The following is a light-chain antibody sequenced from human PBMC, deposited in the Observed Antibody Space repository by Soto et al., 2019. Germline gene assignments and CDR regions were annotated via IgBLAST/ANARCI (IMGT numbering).Light chain of an antibody. CDR1: QSVGSY. V-gene: IGKV3-11*01. Sequence: EIVLTQSPATLSLSPGERATLSCRASQSVGSYLAWYQQKPGQAPRLLIYDASNRATGIPARFSGSGSVTDFTLTISSLEPEDFPVYYCQQRGNWPLTFGGGTKVEIK. CDR2: DAS. J-gene: IGKJ4*01. CDR3: QQRGNWPLT.